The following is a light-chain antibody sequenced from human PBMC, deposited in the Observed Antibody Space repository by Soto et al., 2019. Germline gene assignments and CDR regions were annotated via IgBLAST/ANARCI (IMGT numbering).Light chain of an antibody. CDR3: QQYNNWPLT. V-gene: IGKV3D-15*01. CDR2: DAS. CDR1: QSINDN. Sequence: TQSPATLSVSPGGGATLSCRTSQSINDNLAWYQQKPGQPPRLLIYDASTTATGFPARFSGGGFGTEFTLTINSLQSEDFAVYYCQQYNNWPLTFGGGTKVDIK. J-gene: IGKJ4*01.